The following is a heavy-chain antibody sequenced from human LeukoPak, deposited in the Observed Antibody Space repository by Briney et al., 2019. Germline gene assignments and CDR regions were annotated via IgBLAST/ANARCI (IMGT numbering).Heavy chain of an antibody. CDR2: INHSGST. J-gene: IGHJ3*02. CDR3: ARRTYYYDSSGYYYDRKREDDAFDI. V-gene: IGHV4-34*01. CDR1: GGSFSGYY. Sequence: SETLTLTCAVYGGSFSGYYWSWIRQPPGKGLEWIGEINHSGSTNYNPSLKSRVTISVDTYKNQFSLKLSSVTSADTAVYYCARRTYYYDSSGYYYDRKREDDAFDIWGQGTMVTVSS. D-gene: IGHD3-22*01.